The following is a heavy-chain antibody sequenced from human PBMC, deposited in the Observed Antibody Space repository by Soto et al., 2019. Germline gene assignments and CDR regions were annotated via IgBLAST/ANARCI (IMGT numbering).Heavy chain of an antibody. CDR1: GGTFSSYA. Sequence: SVKVSCKAPGGTFSSYAISWVRQAPGQGLEWMGGIIPIFGTANYAQKFQGRVTITADKSTSTAYMELSSLRSEDTAVYYCASDDSSGYYFDYWGQGTLVTVSS. V-gene: IGHV1-69*06. J-gene: IGHJ4*02. CDR3: ASDDSSGYYFDY. D-gene: IGHD3-22*01. CDR2: IIPIFGTA.